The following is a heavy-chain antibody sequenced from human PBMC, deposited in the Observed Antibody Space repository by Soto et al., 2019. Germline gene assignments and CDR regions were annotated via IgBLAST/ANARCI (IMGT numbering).Heavy chain of an antibody. J-gene: IGHJ6*02. CDR3: ARALVRGLMDV. D-gene: IGHD3-10*01. CDR2: IYSGGST. CDR1: GFTVSDNY. Sequence: EVQLVESGGGLVQPGGSLRLSCTASGFTVSDNYMSWVRQAAGKGLEWVSDIYSGGSTYYADSVEGRFTISSDNSKNMLYRQMNSLRAEDTAVYYCARALVRGLMDVWGQGTTGTVSS. V-gene: IGHV3-66*01.